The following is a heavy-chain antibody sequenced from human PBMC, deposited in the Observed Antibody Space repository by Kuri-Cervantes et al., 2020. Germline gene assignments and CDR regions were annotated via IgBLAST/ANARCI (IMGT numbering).Heavy chain of an antibody. D-gene: IGHD3-22*01. Sequence: SVKVSCKASGYTFSSYDMHWVRQAPGQGLEWMGRIIPILGIANYAQKFQGRVTITADKSTSTAYMELSSLRSEDTAVYYCARDHDYYDSSGYYPNAFDIWGQGTMVTVSS. CDR2: IIPILGIA. V-gene: IGHV1-69*04. J-gene: IGHJ3*02. CDR3: ARDHDYYDSSGYYPNAFDI. CDR1: GYTFSSYD.